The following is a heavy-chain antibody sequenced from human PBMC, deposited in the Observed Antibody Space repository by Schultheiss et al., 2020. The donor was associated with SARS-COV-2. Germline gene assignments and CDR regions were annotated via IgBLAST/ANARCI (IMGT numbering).Heavy chain of an antibody. V-gene: IGHV4-38-2*01. D-gene: IGHD6-13*01. CDR2: IYHSGST. CDR1: GYSISSGYY. J-gene: IGHJ3*02. Sequence: SETLSLTCAVSGYSISSGYYWGWIRQPPGKGLEWIGSIYHSGSTNYNPSLKSRVTISVDKSKNQFSLKLSSVTAADTAVYYCARGIAAAEVAFDIWGQGTMVTVSS. CDR3: ARGIAAAEVAFDI.